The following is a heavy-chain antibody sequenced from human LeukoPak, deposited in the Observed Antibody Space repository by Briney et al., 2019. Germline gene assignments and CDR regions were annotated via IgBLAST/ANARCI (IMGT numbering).Heavy chain of an antibody. Sequence: SETLSLTCAVYGGSFQGYRWGWMRQPPGKGLEGIGEITHGETTKSNPSLKSRVTMSVDTSNNQFSLKLSSVTAADTAVYYCAREDVLLWFGESLHWFDPWGQGTLVTVSS. V-gene: IGHV4-34*01. CDR2: ITHGETT. CDR3: AREDVLLWFGESLHWFDP. CDR1: GGSFQGYR. D-gene: IGHD3-10*01. J-gene: IGHJ5*02.